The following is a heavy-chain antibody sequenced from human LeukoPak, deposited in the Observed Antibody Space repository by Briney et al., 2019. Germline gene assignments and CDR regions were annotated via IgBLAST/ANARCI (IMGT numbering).Heavy chain of an antibody. J-gene: IGHJ1*01. CDR2: IKQDGSEK. V-gene: IGHV3-7*01. D-gene: IGHD6-6*01. CDR3: ARDLSSSSTAYFHH. CDR1: GFTFSSYA. Sequence: GRSLRLSCAASGFTFSSYAMHWVRQAPGKGLEWVANIKQDGSEKYYVDSVKGRFTISRDNAKNSLYLQMNSLRAEDTAVYYCARDLSSSSTAYFHHWGQGTLVTVSS.